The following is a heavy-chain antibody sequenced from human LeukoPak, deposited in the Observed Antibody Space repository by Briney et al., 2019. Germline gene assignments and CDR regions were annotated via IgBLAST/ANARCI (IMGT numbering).Heavy chain of an antibody. Sequence: PGGSLRLSCADSGFTFSSYWMSWVRQAPGKGLEWVANIKQDGSEKYYVDSVKGRFTISRDNAKNSLYLQMNSLRAEDTAVYYCARSPISGYWYFDLWGRGTLVTVSS. CDR3: ARSPISGYWYFDL. V-gene: IGHV3-7*01. CDR2: IKQDGSEK. D-gene: IGHD3-10*01. CDR1: GFTFSSYW. J-gene: IGHJ2*01.